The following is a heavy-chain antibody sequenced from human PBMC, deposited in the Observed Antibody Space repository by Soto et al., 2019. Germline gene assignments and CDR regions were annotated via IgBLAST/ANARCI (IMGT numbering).Heavy chain of an antibody. Sequence: GGSLRLSCAASGFTFSSYAMSWVRQGPGKGLEWASSISGNGGSTYYADSVKGRFTISRDNSKNTLYLQMNGLRAEDTAVYYCARDYYKYYDSSGYYRSPAYWGQGTLVTVSS. J-gene: IGHJ4*02. CDR2: ISGNGGST. V-gene: IGHV3-23*01. D-gene: IGHD3-22*01. CDR1: GFTFSSYA. CDR3: ARDYYKYYDSSGYYRSPAY.